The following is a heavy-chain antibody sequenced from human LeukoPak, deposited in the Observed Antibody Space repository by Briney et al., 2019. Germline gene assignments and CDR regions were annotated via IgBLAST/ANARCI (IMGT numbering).Heavy chain of an antibody. CDR1: GYTFTSYG. CDR2: ISAYNGNT. Sequence: ASAKVSCKASGYTFTSYGISWVRQAPGQGLEWMGWISAYNGNTNYAQKLQGRDTMTTDTSTSTAYMELRSLRSDDTAVYYCARDRRPLGYCSSTSCPNWFDPWGQGTLVTVSS. D-gene: IGHD2-2*01. J-gene: IGHJ5*02. V-gene: IGHV1-18*01. CDR3: ARDRRPLGYCSSTSCPNWFDP.